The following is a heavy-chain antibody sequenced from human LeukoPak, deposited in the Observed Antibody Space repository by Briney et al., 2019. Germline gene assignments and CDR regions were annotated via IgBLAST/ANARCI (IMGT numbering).Heavy chain of an antibody. J-gene: IGHJ5*02. D-gene: IGHD3-10*01. V-gene: IGHV4-34*01. CDR2: INHSRST. CDR3: ARRGGDGSGSYYKA. CDR1: GGSFSGYY. Sequence: SETLSLTCAVYGGSFSGYYWSWIRQPPGKGLEWIGEINHSRSTNYNPSLKSRVTISVDTSKNQFSLKLSSVTAADTAVYYCARRGGDGSGSYYKAWGQGTLVTVSS.